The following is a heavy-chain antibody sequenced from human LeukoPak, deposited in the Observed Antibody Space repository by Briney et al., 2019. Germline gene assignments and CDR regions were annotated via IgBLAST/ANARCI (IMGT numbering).Heavy chain of an antibody. J-gene: IGHJ4*02. V-gene: IGHV3-73*01. CDR1: GFTFSGSA. D-gene: IGHD3-22*01. Sequence: GRSLRLSCAASGFTFSGSAMHWVRQASGKGLEWVGRIRSKANNYATAYAASMKGRFTISRDDSKNTAYLQMNSLKTEDTAVYYCTRQSLDYYDSSGYYLVYWGQGTLVTVSS. CDR2: IRSKANNYAT. CDR3: TRQSLDYYDSSGYYLVY.